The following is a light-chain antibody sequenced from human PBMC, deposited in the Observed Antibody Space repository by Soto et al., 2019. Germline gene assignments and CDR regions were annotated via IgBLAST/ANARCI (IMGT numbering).Light chain of an antibody. V-gene: IGKV3-20*01. Sequence: EIVLTQSPGTLSLSPGEGATLSCRASQSVYVNLAWYQQKPGQSPRLLIYGASTRATDMPDRFSGSGSDTDFALTISRLEPEDFAVYYCQQYSGSPFTFGPGTKVNMK. CDR3: QQYSGSPFT. CDR1: QSVYVN. J-gene: IGKJ3*01. CDR2: GAS.